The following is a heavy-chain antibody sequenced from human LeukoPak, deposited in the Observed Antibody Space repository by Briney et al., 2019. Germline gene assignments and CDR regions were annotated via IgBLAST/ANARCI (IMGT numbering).Heavy chain of an antibody. CDR1: GGSFSGYY. CDR2: INHSGST. J-gene: IGHJ4*02. V-gene: IGHV4-34*01. Sequence: PSETLSLTCAVYGGSFSGYYWSWIRQPPGKGLEWIGEINHSGSTNYNPPLKSRVTISVDTSKNQFSLKLSSVTAADTAVYYCARESSSSWYGLDYWGQGTLVTVSS. D-gene: IGHD6-13*01. CDR3: ARESSSSWYGLDY.